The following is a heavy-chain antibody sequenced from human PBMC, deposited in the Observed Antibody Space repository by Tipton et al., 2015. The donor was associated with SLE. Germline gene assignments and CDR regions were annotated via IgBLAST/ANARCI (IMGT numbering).Heavy chain of an antibody. Sequence: TLSLTCTVSGDSITSDTSYWSWIRQPAGKGLEWIGRIYTSGSTNYNPSLKSRVTISVDTSKNQFSLNLSSVTAADTAVYYCAALYLGDPVSDWGRGTLVTVSS. CDR3: AALYLGDPVSD. CDR2: IYTSGST. V-gene: IGHV4-61*02. J-gene: IGHJ4*02. D-gene: IGHD4-17*01. CDR1: GDSITSDTSY.